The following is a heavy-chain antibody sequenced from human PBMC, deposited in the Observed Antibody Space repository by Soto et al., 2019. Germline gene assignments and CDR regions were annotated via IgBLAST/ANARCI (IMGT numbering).Heavy chain of an antibody. CDR3: ATPMPPWAGYYYY. V-gene: IGHV4-34*01. D-gene: IGHD3-9*01. CDR1: GGSFSGYY. Sequence: SETLSLTCAVYGGSFSGYYWSWILQPPGKGLEWIGEINHSGSTNYNPSLKSRVTISVDTSKNQFSLKLSSVTAADTAVYYCATPMPPWAGYYYYWGQGTLVTVSS. CDR2: INHSGST. J-gene: IGHJ4*02.